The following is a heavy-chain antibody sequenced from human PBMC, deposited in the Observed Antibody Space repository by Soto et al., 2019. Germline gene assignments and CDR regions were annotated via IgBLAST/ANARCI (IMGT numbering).Heavy chain of an antibody. J-gene: IGHJ4*02. CDR3: AGDGRIAARAPPVY. CDR2: ISAYNGNT. V-gene: IGHV1-18*01. Sequence: QVLLVQSGAEVKKPGASVKVSCKASGYTFTSYGISWVRQAPGQGLEWMGWISAYNGNTNYAQKLQGRVTMTTDTSTSQAYMELRSLGSDDTAVYYCAGDGRIAARAPPVYWGQGTLVTVSS. D-gene: IGHD6-6*01. CDR1: GYTFTSYG.